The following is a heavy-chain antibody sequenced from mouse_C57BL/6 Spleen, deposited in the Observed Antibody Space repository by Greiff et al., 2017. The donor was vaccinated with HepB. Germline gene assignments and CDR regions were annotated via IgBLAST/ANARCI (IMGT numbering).Heavy chain of an antibody. J-gene: IGHJ1*03. CDR3: ASDYGSSFYLYFDV. D-gene: IGHD1-1*01. CDR2: ISDGGSYT. V-gene: IGHV5-4*01. Sequence: EVQLVESGGGLVKPGGSLKLSCAASGFTFSSYAMSWVRQTPEKRLEWVATISDGGSYTYYPDNVKGRFTISRDNAKNNLYLQMSHLKSEDTAMYYCASDYGSSFYLYFDVWGTGTTVTVSS. CDR1: GFTFSSYA.